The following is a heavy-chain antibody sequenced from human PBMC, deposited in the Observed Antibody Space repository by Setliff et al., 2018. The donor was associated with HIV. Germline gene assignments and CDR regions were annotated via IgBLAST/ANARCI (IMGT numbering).Heavy chain of an antibody. CDR3: ARQAWDSKSSGYFSDY. J-gene: IGHJ4*02. Sequence: PSETLSLTCTVSGDSISSDFYWGWIRQPPGKGLEWIGSIYHSGNTYYMPSLQSRVTISVDMSKNQFSLKLSSVTAADTAVYYCARQAWDSKSSGYFSDYWGQGTLVTVSS. V-gene: IGHV4-38-2*02. CDR1: GDSISSDFY. D-gene: IGHD3-22*01. CDR2: IYHSGNT.